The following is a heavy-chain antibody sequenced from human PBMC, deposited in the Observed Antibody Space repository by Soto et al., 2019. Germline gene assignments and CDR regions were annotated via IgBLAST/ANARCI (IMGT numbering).Heavy chain of an antibody. CDR1: GFTFSTYA. CDR3: AKAPWGNYHGMDV. Sequence: EVQLLESGGGLVQPGGSLRLSCAASGFTFSTYAMSWVRQAPGKGLEWVSGISGSGGSTYYADSVKGRFTISRDNAKNSLYMQMNSLRAEDTALYYCAKAPWGNYHGMDVWGQGTTVTVSS. V-gene: IGHV3-23*01. J-gene: IGHJ6*02. CDR2: ISGSGGST. D-gene: IGHD7-27*01.